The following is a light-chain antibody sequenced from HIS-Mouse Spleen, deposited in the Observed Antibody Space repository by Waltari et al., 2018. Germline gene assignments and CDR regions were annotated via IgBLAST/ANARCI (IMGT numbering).Light chain of an antibody. CDR1: QSVSSSH. Sequence: EIVLTQSPGTLSLSPGERATLSCRASQSVSSSHLAWYQQKPGQAPRPLIYGASSRATGIPDRFSGSGSATDFTLTISRLEPEDFAVYYCQQYGSSPRYTFGQGTKLEI. J-gene: IGKJ2*01. CDR2: GAS. V-gene: IGKV3-20*01. CDR3: QQYGSSPRYT.